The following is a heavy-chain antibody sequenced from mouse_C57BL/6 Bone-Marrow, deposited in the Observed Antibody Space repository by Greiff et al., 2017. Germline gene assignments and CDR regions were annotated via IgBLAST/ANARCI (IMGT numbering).Heavy chain of an antibody. CDR3: ARVRGLFDY. Sequence: EVQGVESGGGLVKPGGSLKLSCAASGFTFSSYAMSWVRQTPEKRLEWVATISDGGSYNYYPDNVKGRFTSSRDNAKNNQYLQMSHLKSDDTAMYYCARVRGLFDYWGQGTTLTVSS. J-gene: IGHJ2*01. CDR2: ISDGGSYN. V-gene: IGHV5-4*01. CDR1: GFTFSSYA. D-gene: IGHD3-3*01.